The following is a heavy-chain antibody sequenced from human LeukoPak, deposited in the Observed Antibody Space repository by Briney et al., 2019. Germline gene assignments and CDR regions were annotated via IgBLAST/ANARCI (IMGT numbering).Heavy chain of an antibody. CDR2: IKSDGST. Sequence: PGRSLRLSCAASGFTFSSYWMHWVRQAPGKGLVWVSRIKSDGSTNYADSVKGRFTISRDNAKNTVSLQMNGLRAEDTGVYYCARAPSEIGGYYPEYFRHWGQGTLVTVSS. CDR1: GFTFSSYW. D-gene: IGHD3-22*01. CDR3: ARAPSEIGGYYPEYFRH. V-gene: IGHV3-74*01. J-gene: IGHJ1*01.